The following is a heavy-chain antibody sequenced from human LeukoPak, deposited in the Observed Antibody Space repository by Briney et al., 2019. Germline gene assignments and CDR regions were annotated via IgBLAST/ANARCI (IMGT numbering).Heavy chain of an antibody. J-gene: IGHJ4*02. CDR2: FHDSEST. CDR1: GGSISNSY. CDR3: ARGDASGRPGIGFDF. Sequence: PSETLSLTCTVSGGSISNSYWSWIRQPPRKGLEWIGFFHDSESTNYNPSLKSRVSISLDTSKNQVSLWLSSMTAADTAVYYCARGDASGRPGIGFDFWGQGTLVTVSS. D-gene: IGHD1-26*01. V-gene: IGHV4-59*01.